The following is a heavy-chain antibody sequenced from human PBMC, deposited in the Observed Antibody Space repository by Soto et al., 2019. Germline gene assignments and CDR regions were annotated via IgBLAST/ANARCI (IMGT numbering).Heavy chain of an antibody. V-gene: IGHV4-59*01. J-gene: IGHJ4*02. CDR2: IYFRGTT. CDR1: GGSIRSYY. Sequence: SETLSLTCTVAGGSIRSYYWSWIRQPPGKGLEWIGYIYFRGTTNYNPSLKSRVTMSADTSKNQFSLKLNSVTAADTAVYYCARMNYYDTSGYPFDYWGQGMMVTV. CDR3: ARMNYYDTSGYPFDY. D-gene: IGHD3-22*01.